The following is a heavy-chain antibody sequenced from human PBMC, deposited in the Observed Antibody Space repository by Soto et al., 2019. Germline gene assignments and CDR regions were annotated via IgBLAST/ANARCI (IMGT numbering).Heavy chain of an antibody. CDR3: ARDLSH. Sequence: DVHLVESGGGLVQPGGSLRLSCAVSGFPFSTYAMHWVRQAPGKGLEWISYINSDSTTTFHADSVKGRFTVSRDNAKNSLFLQMSSLRHEDPAVYYCARDLSHWGQGTLVTVSS. J-gene: IGHJ4*02. V-gene: IGHV3-48*02. CDR1: GFPFSTYA. CDR2: INSDSTTT.